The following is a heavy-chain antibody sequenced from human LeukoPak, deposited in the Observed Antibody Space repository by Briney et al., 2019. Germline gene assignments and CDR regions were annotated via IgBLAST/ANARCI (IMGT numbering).Heavy chain of an antibody. V-gene: IGHV4-59*01. D-gene: IGHD6-19*01. CDR2: IHYSGST. J-gene: IGHJ4*02. CDR3: ARDGVAGGFDY. Sequence: PSETLSLTCTVSGGSIGSYYWNWIGQPPGKGLEWIGYIHYSGSTNHNASLKSRVTISVDTSKNQFSLKLSSVTAADTAVYYCARDGVAGGFDYWGQGTLVTVSS. CDR1: GGSIGSYY.